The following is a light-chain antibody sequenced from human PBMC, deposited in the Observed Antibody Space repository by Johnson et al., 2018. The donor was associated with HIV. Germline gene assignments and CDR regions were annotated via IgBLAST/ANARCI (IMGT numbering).Light chain of an antibody. CDR2: ENT. Sequence: QSVLTQPPSVSAAPGQKVTISCSGSSSNIGNNYVSWYQQLPGTAPKLLLYENTKRPPGIPDRFSGSKSGTSATLGITGLQTGDEADYYCGTWDSSLSAGVFGTGTKVTVL. V-gene: IGLV1-51*02. CDR3: GTWDSSLSAGV. CDR1: SSNIGNNY. J-gene: IGLJ1*01.